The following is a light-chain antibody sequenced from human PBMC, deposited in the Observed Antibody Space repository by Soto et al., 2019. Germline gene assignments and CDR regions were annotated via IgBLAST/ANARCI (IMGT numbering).Light chain of an antibody. J-gene: IGKJ4*01. Sequence: EIVLTQSPVTLSLSPGERATLSCRASQSVSSYLAWYQQKPGQALRLLIYDASNRATGIPARFSGSGSGTDFTLTISSLEPEDFAVYYCQQRSKWPLTFGGGTKVETK. V-gene: IGKV3-11*01. CDR2: DAS. CDR1: QSVSSY. CDR3: QQRSKWPLT.